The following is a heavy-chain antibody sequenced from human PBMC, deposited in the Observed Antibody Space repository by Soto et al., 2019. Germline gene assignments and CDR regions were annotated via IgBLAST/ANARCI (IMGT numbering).Heavy chain of an antibody. V-gene: IGHV3-48*03. Sequence: GGSLRLSCAASGFTFSSYEMNWVRQAPGKGLEWVSYISSSGSTIYYADSVKGRFTISRDNAKNSLYLQMNSLRAEDTAVYYCAREKGSSSPLEYWGQGTLVTVSS. CDR2: ISSSGSTI. CDR3: AREKGSSSPLEY. J-gene: IGHJ4*02. CDR1: GFTFSSYE. D-gene: IGHD6-6*01.